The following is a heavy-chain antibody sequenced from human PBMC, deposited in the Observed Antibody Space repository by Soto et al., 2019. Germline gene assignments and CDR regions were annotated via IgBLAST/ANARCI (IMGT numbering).Heavy chain of an antibody. CDR1: GCTFSSYA. Sequence: QVQLVQSGAEVKKPGSSVKVSCKASGCTFSSYAISWVRQAPGQGLEWMGGIIPSSDTTNYAQKFQGRVTITADESTSTAYMELSSLRSEETAVYYCARSQGSSTSLEIYYYYYYGMDVWGQGTTVTVS. J-gene: IGHJ6*02. D-gene: IGHD2-2*01. V-gene: IGHV1-69*01. CDR2: IIPSSDTT. CDR3: ARSQGSSTSLEIYYYYYYGMDV.